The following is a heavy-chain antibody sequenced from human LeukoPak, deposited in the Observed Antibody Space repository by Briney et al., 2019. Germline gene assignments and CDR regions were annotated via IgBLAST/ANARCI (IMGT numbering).Heavy chain of an antibody. V-gene: IGHV3-30*18. J-gene: IGHJ4*02. CDR2: ISYDGSNK. CDR3: AKVLFGGYSYGYYPFDY. CDR1: GFTFSSYG. Sequence: GRSLRLSCAASGFTFSSYGMHWVRQAPGKGLEWVAVISYDGSNKYYADSVKGRFTISRDNSKNTLYLQMNSLRAEDTAVYYCAKVLFGGYSYGYYPFDYWGQGTLVTVSS. D-gene: IGHD5-18*01.